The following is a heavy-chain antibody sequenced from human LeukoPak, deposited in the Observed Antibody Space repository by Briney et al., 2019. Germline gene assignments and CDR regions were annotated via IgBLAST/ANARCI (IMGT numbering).Heavy chain of an antibody. V-gene: IGHV4-39*01. CDR3: ARSRIAIVGPFDY. J-gene: IGHJ4*02. Sequence: SETLSLTCTVSAGSINSDTYCWGWIQQPPGKGLGWIGSIYYTGNTYYNASLHSPVPISVDASNNPFSLQLSSVTAADTAAYYCARSRIAIVGPFDYWGQGPLVTVSS. D-gene: IGHD6-13*01. CDR1: AGSINSDTYC. CDR2: IYYTGNT.